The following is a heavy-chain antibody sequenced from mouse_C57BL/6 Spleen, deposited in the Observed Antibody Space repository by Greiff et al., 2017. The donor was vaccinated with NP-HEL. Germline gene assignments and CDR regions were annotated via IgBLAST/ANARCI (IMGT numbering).Heavy chain of an antibody. CDR1: GFTFSSYG. V-gene: IGHV5-6*01. Sequence: EVKLVESGGDLVKPGGSLKLSCAASGFTFSSYGMSWVRQTPDKRLEWVATISSGGSYTYYPDSVKGRFTISRDNAKNTLYLQMSSLKSEDTAMYYCARHEDYYGSSYNFDVWGTGTTVTVSS. D-gene: IGHD1-1*01. CDR2: ISSGGSYT. CDR3: ARHEDYYGSSYNFDV. J-gene: IGHJ1*03.